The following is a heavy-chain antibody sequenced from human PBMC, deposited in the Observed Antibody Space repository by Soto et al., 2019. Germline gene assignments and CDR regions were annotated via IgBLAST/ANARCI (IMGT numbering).Heavy chain of an antibody. J-gene: IGHJ4*02. Sequence: GGSLRLSCAASGFTFSSYSMNWVRQAPGKGLEWVSSISSSSSYIYYADSVKGRFTISRDNSKNTLYLQMNSLRAEDTAVYYCAKDAPTTVTIYYFDYWGQGTLVTVSS. V-gene: IGHV3-21*04. CDR2: ISSSSSYI. CDR1: GFTFSSYS. D-gene: IGHD4-17*01. CDR3: AKDAPTTVTIYYFDY.